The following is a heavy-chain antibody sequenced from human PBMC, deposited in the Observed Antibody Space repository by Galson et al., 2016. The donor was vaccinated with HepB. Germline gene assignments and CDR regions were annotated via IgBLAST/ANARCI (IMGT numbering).Heavy chain of an antibody. CDR3: SASAVGSGSYYYHGMDV. J-gene: IGHJ6*02. D-gene: IGHD1-1*01. CDR2: FKSKPDGGTT. CDR1: GFTFNDAW. V-gene: IGHV3-15*01. Sequence: SLRLSCAASGFTFNDAWVTWVRQAPGKGLEWLGYFKSKPDGGTTDFAAPVKGRFNISTDESKNTVYLQMNSLQTADTAVYYCSASAVGSGSYYYHGMDVWGQGTPVTVS.